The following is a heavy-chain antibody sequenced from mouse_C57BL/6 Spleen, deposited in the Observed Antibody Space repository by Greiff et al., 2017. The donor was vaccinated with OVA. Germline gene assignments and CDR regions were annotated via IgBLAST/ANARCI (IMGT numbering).Heavy chain of an antibody. CDR2: ISYDGSN. J-gene: IGHJ4*01. Sequence: EVKLVESGPGLVKPSQSLSLTCSVTGYSITSGYYWNWIRQFPGNQLEWMGYISYDGSNNYNPSLKNRISITRDTSKNQFFLKLNSVTTEDTATYYCARGVYDGYYVYAMDYWGQGTSVTVSS. D-gene: IGHD2-3*01. CDR1: GYSITSGYY. CDR3: ARGVYDGYYVYAMDY. V-gene: IGHV3-6*01.